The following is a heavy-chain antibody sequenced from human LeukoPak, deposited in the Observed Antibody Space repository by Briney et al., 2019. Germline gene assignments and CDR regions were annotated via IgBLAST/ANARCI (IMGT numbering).Heavy chain of an antibody. Sequence: GGSLRLSCAASGFTFSTYPMSWVRQAPGKGLEWVSAISGSGGSTTYADSVKGRFTISRDNSKNTLYLQMNSLRVEDTAVYYCAKSQEDDSSGYYYSNFDYWGQGTLVTVSS. J-gene: IGHJ4*02. CDR2: ISGSGGST. V-gene: IGHV3-23*01. CDR3: AKSQEDDSSGYYYSNFDY. D-gene: IGHD3-22*01. CDR1: GFTFSTYP.